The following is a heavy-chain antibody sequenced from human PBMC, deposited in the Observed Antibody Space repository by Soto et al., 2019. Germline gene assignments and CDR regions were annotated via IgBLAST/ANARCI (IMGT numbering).Heavy chain of an antibody. CDR1: GYTFTGYY. D-gene: IGHD5-12*01. CDR3: AREGGYSGYDFRGPYYHHYRMDV. CDR2: INPNSGGT. Sequence: ASVKVSCKASGYTFTGYYMHWVRQAPGQGLEWMGWINPNSGGTNYAQKFQGWVTMTRDTSISTAYMELSRLRSDDTAVYYCAREGGYSGYDFRGPYYHHYRMDVSGQGTSVTGSS. V-gene: IGHV1-2*04. J-gene: IGHJ6*02.